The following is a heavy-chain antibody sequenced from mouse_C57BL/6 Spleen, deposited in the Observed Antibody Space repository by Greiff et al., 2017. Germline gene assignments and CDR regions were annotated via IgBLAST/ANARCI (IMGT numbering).Heavy chain of an antibody. CDR3: ARSYGSSYDWYFDV. CDR2: IHPNSGST. J-gene: IGHJ1*03. CDR1: GYTFTSYW. D-gene: IGHD1-1*01. Sequence: VQLQQPGAELVKPGASVKLSCKASGYTFTSYWMHWVKQRPGQGLEWIGMIHPNSGSTNYNAKFKSKATLTVDKSSSTAYMQLSSLTSEDSAVYYCARSYGSSYDWYFDVWGTGTTVTVSS. V-gene: IGHV1-64*01.